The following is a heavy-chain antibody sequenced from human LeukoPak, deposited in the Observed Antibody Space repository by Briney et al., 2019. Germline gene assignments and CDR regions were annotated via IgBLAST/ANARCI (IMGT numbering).Heavy chain of an antibody. CDR1: GFTVSSNY. CDR2: IYSGGIT. Sequence: PGGSLRLSCAASGFTVSSNYMSWVRQAPGKGLEWVSVIYSGGITYYADSVKGRFTISRDNSKSTLYLQMNSLRAEDTAVYYCARGSRYGSGSDYFDYLGQGTLVTVSS. V-gene: IGHV3-53*01. CDR3: ARGSRYGSGSDYFDY. J-gene: IGHJ4*02. D-gene: IGHD3-10*01.